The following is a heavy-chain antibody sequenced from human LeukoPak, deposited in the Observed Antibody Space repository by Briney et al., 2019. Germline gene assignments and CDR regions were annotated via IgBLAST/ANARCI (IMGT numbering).Heavy chain of an antibody. V-gene: IGHV3-23*01. J-gene: IGHJ4*02. CDR2: VSGSGGIT. CDR1: GFTFNSYA. Sequence: GGSLRLSCAASGFTFNSYAMTWVRQAPGKGLEWVSHVSGSGGITYYADSVKGRFTISRDNSKNTLYLQMNSLRAEDTAVYYCAKTTAGNSTGRYPGWPVDYWGQGTLVTVSS. CDR3: AKTTAGNSTGRYPGWPVDY. D-gene: IGHD4-11*01.